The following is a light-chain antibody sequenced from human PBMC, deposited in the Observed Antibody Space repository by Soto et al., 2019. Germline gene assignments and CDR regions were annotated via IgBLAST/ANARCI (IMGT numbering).Light chain of an antibody. CDR3: QQYGSSPTT. J-gene: IGKJ1*01. CDR1: QSITSSF. Sequence: ETVLTQSPGRLSLSPGERASLSCGASQSITSSFLAWYQQKPGQAPRLLIYGASSRATGIPDRFSGSGSGTDFTLTINRLEPEDFAVYYCQQYGSSPTTFGQGTKVDIK. CDR2: GAS. V-gene: IGKV3-20*01.